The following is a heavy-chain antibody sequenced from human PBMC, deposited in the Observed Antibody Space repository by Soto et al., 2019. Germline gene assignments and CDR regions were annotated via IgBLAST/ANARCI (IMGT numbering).Heavy chain of an antibody. J-gene: IGHJ6*02. CDR1: GFTFSSYW. CDR2: ISSSSSTI. V-gene: IGHV3-48*02. Sequence: HPGGSLRLSCAASGFTFSSYWMNWVRQAPGKGLEWVSYISSSSSTIYYADSVKGRFTISRDNAKNSLYLQMNSLRDEDTAVYYCARDERCSSTSCYGDYYYYGMDVWGQGTTVTVSS. CDR3: ARDERCSSTSCYGDYYYYGMDV. D-gene: IGHD2-2*01.